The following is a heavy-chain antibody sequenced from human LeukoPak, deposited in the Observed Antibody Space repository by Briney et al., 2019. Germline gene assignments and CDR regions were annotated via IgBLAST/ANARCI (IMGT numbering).Heavy chain of an antibody. CDR3: ARSLRTKVTTSPGY. J-gene: IGHJ4*02. CDR1: GFTFSSDE. CDR2: ISSSATTI. D-gene: IGHD4-17*01. Sequence: SGGSLRLSYAVSGFTFSSDEMIWVRQAPGKGLEWVSYISSSATTIYYADSVEGRFTISRDNAKSSLFLQMNSLRAEDTAVYYCARSLRTKVTTSPGYWGQGTLVTVSS. V-gene: IGHV3-48*03.